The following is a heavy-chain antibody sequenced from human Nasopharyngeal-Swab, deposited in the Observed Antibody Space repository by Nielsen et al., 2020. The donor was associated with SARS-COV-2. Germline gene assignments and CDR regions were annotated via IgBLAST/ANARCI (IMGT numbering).Heavy chain of an antibody. D-gene: IGHD6-13*01. Sequence: GESLKISCAASGFTFSSYWMSWVRQAPGKGLEWVANIKQDGSEKYYVDSVKGRFTISRDNAKNSLYLQMNSLRAEDTAVYYCARDLPLHLNIIVAADDWFDPWGQGTLVTVSS. CDR1: GFTFSSYW. V-gene: IGHV3-7*05. CDR3: ARDLPLHLNIIVAADDWFDP. CDR2: IKQDGSEK. J-gene: IGHJ5*02.